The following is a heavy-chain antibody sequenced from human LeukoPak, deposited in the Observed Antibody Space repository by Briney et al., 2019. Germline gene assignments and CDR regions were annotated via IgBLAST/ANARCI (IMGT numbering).Heavy chain of an antibody. Sequence: GGSLRLSCAASGFTFSSYGMHWVRQAPGKGLEGVAVISYDGSNKYYADSVKGRFTISRDNSKNTLYLQMNSLRAEDTAVYYCAKSYSSGWYYFDYWGQGTLVTVSS. J-gene: IGHJ4*02. CDR2: ISYDGSNK. V-gene: IGHV3-30*18. CDR1: GFTFSSYG. D-gene: IGHD6-19*01. CDR3: AKSYSSGWYYFDY.